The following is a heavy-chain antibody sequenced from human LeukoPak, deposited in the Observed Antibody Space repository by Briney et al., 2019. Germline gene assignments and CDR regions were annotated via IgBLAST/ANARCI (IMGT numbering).Heavy chain of an antibody. CDR2: IKYDGSEK. CDR1: GFTFSDYW. J-gene: IGHJ5*02. Sequence: QPGGSLRLSCVASGFTFSDYWMIWVRQAPGKGLEWVANIKYDGSEKYYVDSVKGRFTISRDNAKNSLYLQMNSLRAEDTAVYYCARDPDWFDPWGQGTLVTVSS. V-gene: IGHV3-7*01. CDR3: ARDPDWFDP.